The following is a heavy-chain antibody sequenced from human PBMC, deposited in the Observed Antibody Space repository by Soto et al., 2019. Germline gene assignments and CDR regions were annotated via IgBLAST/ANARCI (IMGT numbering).Heavy chain of an antibody. CDR2: IYNDGTT. CDR3: ARILRGIDY. D-gene: IGHD3-16*01. V-gene: IGHV3-66*01. CDR1: EFPGINNY. Sequence: MRVSCAAAEFPGINNYMTWVRQAPGKGLEWVSVIYNDGTTYYGDSVKGRLTISRDNSKNTLYLQMNSLRAEVTAVYFCARILRGIDYWGQGVLVTVSS. J-gene: IGHJ4*02.